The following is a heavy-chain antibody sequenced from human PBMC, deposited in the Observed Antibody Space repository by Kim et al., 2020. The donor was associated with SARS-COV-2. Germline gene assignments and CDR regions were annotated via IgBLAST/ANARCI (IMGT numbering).Heavy chain of an antibody. CDR1: GFTFSSYA. CDR2: ISGSGGST. CDR3: AAYCSGGSCYSSFWLLFRNP. J-gene: IGHJ4*02. Sequence: GGSLRLSCAASGFTFSSYAMSWVRQAPRKGLEWVSAISGSGGSTYYADSVKGRFTISRDNSKNTLYLQMNSLRAEDTAVYYCAAYCSGGSCYSSFWLLFRNPWGQGTLVTVSS. V-gene: IGHV3-23*01. D-gene: IGHD2-15*01.